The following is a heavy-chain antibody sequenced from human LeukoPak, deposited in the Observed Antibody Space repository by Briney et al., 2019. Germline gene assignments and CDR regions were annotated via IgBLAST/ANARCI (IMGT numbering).Heavy chain of an antibody. CDR3: ARHRGSSSWVDY. J-gene: IGHJ4*02. D-gene: IGHD6-13*01. CDR2: IYPTDSDT. V-gene: IGHV5-51*01. CDR1: GYSFTNYW. Sequence: GESLKISCKGSGYSFTNYWIGWVRQMPGEGPEWMGIIYPTDSDTRYSPSFQGQVTISADKSISTAYLQWSSLKASDAAMYYCARHRGSSSWVDYWGQGTLVTVSS.